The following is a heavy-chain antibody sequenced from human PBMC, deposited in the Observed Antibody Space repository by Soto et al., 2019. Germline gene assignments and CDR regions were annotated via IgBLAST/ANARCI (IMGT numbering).Heavy chain of an antibody. CDR2: IKSKSDGGTI. J-gene: IGHJ4*02. CDR1: GFTFSNAW. Sequence: KPGGSLRLSCAASGFTFSNAWMSWVREAPGKGLEWVGRIKSKSDGGTIDYAAPVKGRFSISRDDSENTLYLQMNSLRTEDTAVYYCTSGGTTTNCRASCYWGQGTLVTVSS. V-gene: IGHV3-15*01. CDR3: TSGGTTTNCRASCY. D-gene: IGHD2-2*01.